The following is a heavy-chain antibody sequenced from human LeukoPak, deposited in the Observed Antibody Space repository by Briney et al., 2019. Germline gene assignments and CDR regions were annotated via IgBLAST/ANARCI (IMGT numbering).Heavy chain of an antibody. J-gene: IGHJ4*02. CDR1: GFTFSSYS. CDR3: TTDDYYDSSGYFPGFDC. D-gene: IGHD3-22*01. V-gene: IGHV3-21*03. CDR2: ISSSSSYI. Sequence: GGSLRLSCAASGFTFSSYSMNWVRQAPGKGLEWVSSISSSSSYIYYADSVKGRFTISRDDSKNSLYLQMNNLKTEDTAVYYCTTDDYYDSSGYFPGFDCWGQGTLVTVSS.